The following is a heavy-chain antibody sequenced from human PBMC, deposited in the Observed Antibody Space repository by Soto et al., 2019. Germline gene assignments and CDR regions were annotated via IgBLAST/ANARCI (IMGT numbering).Heavy chain of an antibody. CDR1: GYTFTSYG. V-gene: IGHV1-2*04. CDR2: INPDSGGT. CDR3: ARGETGVDDAFDI. Sequence: ASVKVSCKASGYTFTSYGISWVRQAPGQGLEWVGWINPDSGGTNSAQKFQGWVTMTRDTSTRTVYMELTRLRSNDTAVYYCARGETGVDDAFDIWGQGTMVTVSS. D-gene: IGHD7-27*01. J-gene: IGHJ3*02.